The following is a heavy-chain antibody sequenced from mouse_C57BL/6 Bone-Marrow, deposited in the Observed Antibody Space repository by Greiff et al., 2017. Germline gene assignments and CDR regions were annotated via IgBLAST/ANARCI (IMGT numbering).Heavy chain of an antibody. J-gene: IGHJ3*01. V-gene: IGHV2-2*01. D-gene: IGHD1-1*01. CDR1: GFSLTSYG. CDR2: IWSGGST. Sequence: QVQLKESGPGLVQPSQSLSITCTVSGFSLTSYGVHWVRQSPGKGLEWLGVIWSGGSTDYNAAFISRLSISKDNSKSQVFFKMNSLQADDTAIYYCASYYGSPFAYWGQGTLVTVSA. CDR3: ASYYGSPFAY.